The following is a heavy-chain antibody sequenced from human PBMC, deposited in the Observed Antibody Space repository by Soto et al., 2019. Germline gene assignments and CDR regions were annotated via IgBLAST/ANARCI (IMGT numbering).Heavy chain of an antibody. V-gene: IGHV3-30-3*01. Sequence: QVQLVESGGGVVQPGRSLRLSCAASGFTFSSYAMHGVRQAPGKGLAWVAVISYDGSNKYYADSVKGRFTISRDNSKNTLYLQMNSLRAEDTAVYYCAIAIYSSGWGGYFDYWGQGTLVTVSS. J-gene: IGHJ4*02. CDR2: ISYDGSNK. CDR3: AIAIYSSGWGGYFDY. CDR1: GFTFSSYA. D-gene: IGHD6-19*01.